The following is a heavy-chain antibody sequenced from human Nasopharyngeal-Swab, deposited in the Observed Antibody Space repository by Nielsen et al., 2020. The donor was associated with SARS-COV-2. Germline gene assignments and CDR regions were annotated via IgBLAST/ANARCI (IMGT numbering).Heavy chain of an antibody. J-gene: IGHJ4*02. CDR3: AKDAGGYSSS. D-gene: IGHD6-13*01. CDR1: GFSFSEYY. Sequence: GESLKISCAASGFSFSEYYMSWIRQAPGKGLEWISDISSSGSITHYADSVKGRFTISRDNSKNTLYLQMNSLRAEDTAVYYCAKDAGGYSSSWGQGTLVTVSS. V-gene: IGHV3-11*04. CDR2: ISSSGSIT.